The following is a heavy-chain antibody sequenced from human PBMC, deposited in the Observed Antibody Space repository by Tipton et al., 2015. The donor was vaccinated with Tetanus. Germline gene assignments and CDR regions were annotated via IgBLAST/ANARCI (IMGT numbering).Heavy chain of an antibody. V-gene: IGHV1-2*07. CDR2: IDPNSVDT. Sequence: QLVQSGAELKKPGASVKVYCTASGYTFTGYYMYWVRQAPGPGLEWVGWIDPNSVDTIYAHNFQGRVTMTRDTSISTVYMELRRLRSGDTAVYYCARDRGDDICCGMDVGGPGTAGAVSS. CDR3: ARDRGDDICCGMDV. CDR1: GYTFTGYY. J-gene: IGHJ6*02. D-gene: IGHD2-21*01.